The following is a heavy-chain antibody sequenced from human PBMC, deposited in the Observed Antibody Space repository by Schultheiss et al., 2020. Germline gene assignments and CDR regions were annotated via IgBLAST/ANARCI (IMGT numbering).Heavy chain of an antibody. V-gene: IGHV4-34*01. CDR3: ARLSGAYGRDCDY. J-gene: IGHJ4*02. Sequence: SETLSLTCAVYGGSFSGYYWSWIRQPPGKGLEWIGEINHSGSTYYNPSLKSRVTISVDTSKNQFSLKLSSVTAADTGVYYCARLSGAYGRDCDYWGQGTLVTVSS. D-gene: IGHD1-26*01. CDR2: INHSGST. CDR1: GGSFSGYY.